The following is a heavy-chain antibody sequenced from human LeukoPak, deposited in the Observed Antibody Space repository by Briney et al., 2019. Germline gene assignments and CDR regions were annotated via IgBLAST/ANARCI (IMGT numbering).Heavy chain of an antibody. Sequence: ASVKVSCKASGYTFTSYYMHWVRQAPGQGLEWVGIINPSGGSTSYAQKFQGRVTMTRDTSTSTVYMELSSLRSEDTAVYYCARDLKAAAGQYYYYGMDVWGQGTTVTVSS. CDR2: INPSGGST. J-gene: IGHJ6*02. CDR1: GYTFTSYY. V-gene: IGHV1-46*01. CDR3: ARDLKAAAGQYYYYGMDV. D-gene: IGHD6-13*01.